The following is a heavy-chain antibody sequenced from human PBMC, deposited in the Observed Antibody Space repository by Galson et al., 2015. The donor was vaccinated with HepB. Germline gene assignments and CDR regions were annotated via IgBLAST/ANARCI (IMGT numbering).Heavy chain of an antibody. V-gene: IGHV3-48*02. D-gene: IGHD1-1*01. CDR1: GFTFSRYS. Sequence: SLRLSCAASGFTFSRYSMNWVRQAPGRGPEWVSIIAGRDGTTYYADSVKGRFSISRDNARDSLYLQMNSLRDEDTAVYYCARDYNWQIDYWGQGTLVTVSS. CDR3: ARDYNWQIDY. CDR2: IAGRDGTT. J-gene: IGHJ4*02.